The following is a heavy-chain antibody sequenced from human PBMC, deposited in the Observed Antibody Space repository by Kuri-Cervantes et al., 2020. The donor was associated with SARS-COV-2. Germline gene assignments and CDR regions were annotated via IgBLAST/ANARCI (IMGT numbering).Heavy chain of an antibody. CDR2: IYPGGST. Sequence: SETLSLTCVVSGASITSGGYSWSWVRQPPGEGLEWIGFIYPGGSTSYNPSLKSRVTISADTSKNQFSLKLTSVTAADTAVYYCARDDFSYGSNHFDIWGQGILVTVSS. CDR3: ARDDFSYGSNHFDI. D-gene: IGHD6-13*01. J-gene: IGHJ4*02. V-gene: IGHV4-30-2*01. CDR1: GASITSGGYS.